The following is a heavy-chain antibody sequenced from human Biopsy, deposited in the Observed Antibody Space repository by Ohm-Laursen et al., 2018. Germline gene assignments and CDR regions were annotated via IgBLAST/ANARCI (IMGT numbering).Heavy chain of an antibody. CDR3: ARDPYCSGGNCYSPLDH. Sequence: GASVKVSCKASGYTFSLYHIHWVRQAPGQGLEWMGWIDPDSGRTSFGQNFQGRVTMTSDTSTGTAYLELTRLRSDGTAVYYCARDPYCSGGNCYSPLDHWGQGTLVTVSA. CDR1: GYTFSLYH. D-gene: IGHD2-15*01. CDR2: IDPDSGRT. J-gene: IGHJ4*02. V-gene: IGHV1-2*02.